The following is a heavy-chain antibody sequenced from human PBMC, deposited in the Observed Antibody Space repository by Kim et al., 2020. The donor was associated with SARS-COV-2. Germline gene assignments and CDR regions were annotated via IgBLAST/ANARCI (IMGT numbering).Heavy chain of an antibody. CDR3: ARGRHKQLVRGAYNGKWRSFDY. D-gene: IGHD6-13*01. Sequence: SETLSLTCAVYGGSFSGYYWSWIRQPPGKGLEWIGEINHSGSTNYNPSLKSRVTTSVDTSKNQFSLKRSSVTAADTAVDYCARGRHKQLVRGAYNGKWRSFDYWGQGTLVTVSS. J-gene: IGHJ4*02. V-gene: IGHV4-34*01. CDR1: GGSFSGYY. CDR2: INHSGST.